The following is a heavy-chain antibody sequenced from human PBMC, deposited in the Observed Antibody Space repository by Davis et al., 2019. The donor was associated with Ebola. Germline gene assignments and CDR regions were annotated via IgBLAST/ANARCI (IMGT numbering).Heavy chain of an antibody. J-gene: IGHJ3*02. D-gene: IGHD2-15*01. CDR2: INHDGSEK. Sequence: GESLKISCAASGFSLRNYWMTWVRQAPGKGLEWVANINHDGSEKYSIDSVKGRFTISRDHAKNSLYLQMNGLRAEDTAMYYCARDGQDLGYCSGGSCFGDPFDIWGQGTLVSVS. CDR3: ARDGQDLGYCSGGSCFGDPFDI. V-gene: IGHV3-7*03. CDR1: GFSLRNYW.